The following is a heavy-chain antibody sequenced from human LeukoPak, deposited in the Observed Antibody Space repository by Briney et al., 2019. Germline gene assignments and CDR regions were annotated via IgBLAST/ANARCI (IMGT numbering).Heavy chain of an antibody. CDR3: AKEYSSSWVFDY. V-gene: IGHV3-9*01. D-gene: IGHD6-13*01. CDR1: GFTFDDYA. CDR2: ISWNSGSI. J-gene: IGHJ4*02. Sequence: GGSLRLSCAASGFTFDDYAMHWVRQAPGKGLEWVSGISWNSGSIGYADSVKGRFTISRDNSKNTLYLQMNSLRAEDTAVYYCAKEYSSSWVFDYWGQGTLVTVSS.